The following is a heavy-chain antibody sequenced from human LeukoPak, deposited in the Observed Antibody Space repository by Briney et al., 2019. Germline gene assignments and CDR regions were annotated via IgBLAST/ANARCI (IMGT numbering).Heavy chain of an antibody. CDR1: GGSFSGYY. CDR2: INHSGST. Sequence: SETLSLTCAVYGGSFSGYYWSWIRQPPGKGLEWIGEINHSGSTYYNLSLKSRVTISVDRSKNQFSLKLSSVTAADTAVYYCARDAYSKTSDVWGKGTTVTVSS. J-gene: IGHJ6*04. CDR3: ARDAYSKTSDV. V-gene: IGHV4-34*01. D-gene: IGHD4-11*01.